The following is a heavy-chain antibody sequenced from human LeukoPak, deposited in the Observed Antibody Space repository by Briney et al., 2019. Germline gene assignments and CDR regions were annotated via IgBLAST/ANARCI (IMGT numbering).Heavy chain of an antibody. CDR1: GFTFSSYG. CDR2: IWYDGSNK. V-gene: IGHV3-33*01. D-gene: IGHD5-18*01. J-gene: IGHJ4*02. CDR3: ARDRGYSYAHPLDF. Sequence: PGGSLRLSCAASGFTFSSYGMHWVRQAPAKGLEGVALIWYDGSNKYYADSVRGRFTISRDNSKNTLYLQMNSLRVEDTAVYYCARDRGYSYAHPLDFWGQGTLVTVSS.